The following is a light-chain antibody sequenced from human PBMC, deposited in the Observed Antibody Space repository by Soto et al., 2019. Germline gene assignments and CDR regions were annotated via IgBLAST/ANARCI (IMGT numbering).Light chain of an antibody. CDR1: QSISRW. V-gene: IGKV1-5*03. Sequence: DIQMTQSPSTLSASVGDRVIITCRASQSISRWVAWYQQKPGKAPKLLIHQASTLESGVPSRFSGSGSGTEFTLTISSLQPDDFATYYCQHYNTYSTFGQGTKVDIK. J-gene: IGKJ1*01. CDR3: QHYNTYST. CDR2: QAS.